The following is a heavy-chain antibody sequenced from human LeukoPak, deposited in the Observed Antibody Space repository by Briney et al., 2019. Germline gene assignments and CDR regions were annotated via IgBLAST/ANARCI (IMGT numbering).Heavy chain of an antibody. CDR1: GFIFSDYW. V-gene: IGHV3-74*01. J-gene: IGHJ4*02. CDR2: IKSDGSST. CDR3: ARGGRYAYFLDY. Sequence: GGSLSLSCAASGFIFSDYWMHWVRQGPGKGLVWVSRIKSDGSSTSYAESVRGRFTISRDNAKNTVYVHMNSLRDEDTAVYYCARGGRYAYFLDYWGQGTLVTVSS. D-gene: IGHD3-16*01.